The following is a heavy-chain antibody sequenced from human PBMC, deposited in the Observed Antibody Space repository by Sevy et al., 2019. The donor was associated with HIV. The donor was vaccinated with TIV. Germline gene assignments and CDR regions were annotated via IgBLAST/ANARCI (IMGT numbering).Heavy chain of an antibody. J-gene: IGHJ6*02. Sequence: SETLSLTCTVSGGSISSYYWSWIRQPPGKGLEWIGYIYYSGSTNYNPSLKSRVTISVDTSKNQFSLKLSSVTAADTAMYYCARDRSTYYDFWSGYSHTPYYGMDVWGQGTTVTVSS. CDR1: GGSISSYY. CDR2: IYYSGST. CDR3: ARDRSTYYDFWSGYSHTPYYGMDV. V-gene: IGHV4-59*13. D-gene: IGHD3-3*01.